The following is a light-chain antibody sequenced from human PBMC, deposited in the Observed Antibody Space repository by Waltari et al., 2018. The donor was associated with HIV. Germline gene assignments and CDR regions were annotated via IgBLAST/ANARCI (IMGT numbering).Light chain of an antibody. J-gene: IGKJ2*01. Sequence: DILISQSPRSLSVTPGESASISCWATESLIHGNNKRNYIDWYVQRPGQTPRLLIYLASSRASGVPARFACIGSGTNFTLRITKVAPEDVGTYYCLQGLRAPFAFGQGT. CDR2: LAS. CDR1: ESLIHGNNKRNY. V-gene: IGKV2-28*01. CDR3: LQGLRAPFA.